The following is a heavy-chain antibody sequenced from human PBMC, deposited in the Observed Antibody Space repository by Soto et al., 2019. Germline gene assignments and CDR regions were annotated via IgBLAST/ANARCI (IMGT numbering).Heavy chain of an antibody. CDR3: ARHVAVPRTRGFDY. CDR1: GGSISDHL. D-gene: IGHD2-21*01. V-gene: IGHV4-4*02. J-gene: IGHJ4*02. CDR2: IYHCGTT. Sequence: QVQLQESGPGLVTPSGPLFHPRAVSGGSISDHLWSCVPPPPGKGLAWMGEIYHCGTTYYPPSLRRRVVILVDKSASQISLTLSSVTAADTAVYYCARHVAVPRTRGFDYWGPGTLVAVSS.